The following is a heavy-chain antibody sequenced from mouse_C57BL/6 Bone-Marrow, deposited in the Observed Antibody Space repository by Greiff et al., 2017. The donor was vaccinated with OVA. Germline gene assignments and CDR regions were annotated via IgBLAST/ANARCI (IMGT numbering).Heavy chain of an antibody. J-gene: IGHJ2*01. Sequence: EVQLQESGGGLVQPGGSMKLSCAASGFTFSDAWMDWVRQSPEKGLEWVAEIRNKANNHATYYAESVKGRFTISRDDSKRSVYLQMNSLRAEDTGIYYCTRRDYGSLYYFDYWGQGTTLTVSS. D-gene: IGHD1-1*01. CDR1: GFTFSDAW. CDR2: IRNKANNHAT. V-gene: IGHV6-6*01. CDR3: TRRDYGSLYYFDY.